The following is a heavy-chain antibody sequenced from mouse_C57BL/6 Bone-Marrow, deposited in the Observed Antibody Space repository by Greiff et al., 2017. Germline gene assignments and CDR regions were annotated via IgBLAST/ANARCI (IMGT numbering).Heavy chain of an antibody. V-gene: IGHV1-81*01. J-gene: IGHJ3*01. CDR1: GYTFTSYG. D-gene: IGHD3-2*02. CDR3: ARHQLRLQGWFAD. CDR2: IYPRSGSI. Sequence: VKLQQSGAELARPGASVKLSCKASGYTFTSYGISWVQQGTGQGLEWIGEIYPRSGSIYYNEKVKGKVTLTADKSSSTAYMELRILSSEASAVYFCARHQLRLQGWFADWGKGALVTVSA.